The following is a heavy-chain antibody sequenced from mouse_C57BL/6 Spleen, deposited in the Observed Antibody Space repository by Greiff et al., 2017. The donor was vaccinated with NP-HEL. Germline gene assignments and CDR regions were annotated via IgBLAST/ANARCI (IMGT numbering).Heavy chain of an antibody. Sequence: DVHLVESGGDLVKPGGSLKLSCATSGFTFSRYGMSWVRQTPDKRLEWVATISSGGTYTYYPDSVKGRFTISRDNAKNTLYLQMSSLKSEDTAMYYCARQIGYGSSSSWYFDVWGTGTTVTVSS. CDR2: ISSGGTYT. D-gene: IGHD1-1*01. J-gene: IGHJ1*03. CDR1: GFTFSRYG. CDR3: ARQIGYGSSSSWYFDV. V-gene: IGHV5-6*01.